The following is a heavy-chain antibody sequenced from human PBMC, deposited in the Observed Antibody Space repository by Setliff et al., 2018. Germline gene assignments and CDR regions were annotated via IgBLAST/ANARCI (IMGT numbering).Heavy chain of an antibody. CDR2: IYPDDSDT. D-gene: IGHD6-19*01. CDR3: ARQIGSSLSHFYYYMDV. Sequence: GESLKISCKGSGYNFASYWIAWVRQMPGKGLEWMGIIYPDDSDTRYSPCFQGQVTISADKSISTAYLQWSSLKASDTAMYYCARQIGSSLSHFYYYMDVWGKGTTVTVSS. J-gene: IGHJ6*03. V-gene: IGHV5-51*01. CDR1: GYNFASYW.